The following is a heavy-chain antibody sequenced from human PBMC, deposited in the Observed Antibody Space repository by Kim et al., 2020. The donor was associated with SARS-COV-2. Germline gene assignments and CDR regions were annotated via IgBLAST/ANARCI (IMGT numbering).Heavy chain of an antibody. J-gene: IGHJ5*02. Sequence: RVTISVDTSKNQFSLKLSSVTAADTAVYYCARGLRTAMVRGVIGGAWFDPWGQGTLVTVSS. V-gene: IGHV4-34*01. CDR3: ARGLRTAMVRGVIGGAWFDP. D-gene: IGHD3-10*01.